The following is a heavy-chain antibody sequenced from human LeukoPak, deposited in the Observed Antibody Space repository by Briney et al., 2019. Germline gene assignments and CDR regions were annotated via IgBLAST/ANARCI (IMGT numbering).Heavy chain of an antibody. CDR2: IYYSGST. CDR1: GGSISIYY. Sequence: SEPLSLPCTVSGGSISIYYGIWIRQPTGKALEWIGYIYYSGSTNYNPSLKSRVTISVDTSKNQFSLKLSSVTAADTAVYYCARGSKGQILRYFDWSPYYFDYWGQGTLVTVPS. CDR3: ARGSKGQILRYFDWSPYYFDY. J-gene: IGHJ4*02. D-gene: IGHD3-9*01. V-gene: IGHV4-59*01.